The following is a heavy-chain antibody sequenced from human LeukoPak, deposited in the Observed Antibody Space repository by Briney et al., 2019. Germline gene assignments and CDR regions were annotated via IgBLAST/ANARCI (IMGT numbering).Heavy chain of an antibody. CDR1: GFTFSSYS. V-gene: IGHV3-21*04. CDR3: AKEPGEVVTARYFDY. J-gene: IGHJ4*02. Sequence: GGSLRLSCAASGFTFSSYSMNWVRQAPGKGLEWVSSISSSSSYIYYADSVKGRFTISRDNAKNSLYLQMNSLRAEDTAVYYCAKEPGEVVTARYFDYWGQGTLVTVSS. D-gene: IGHD2-21*02. CDR2: ISSSSSYI.